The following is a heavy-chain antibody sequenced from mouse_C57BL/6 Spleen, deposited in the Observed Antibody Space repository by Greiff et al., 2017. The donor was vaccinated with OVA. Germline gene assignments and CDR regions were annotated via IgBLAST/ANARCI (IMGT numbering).Heavy chain of an antibody. V-gene: IGHV3-6*01. CDR2: ISYDGSN. CDR1: GYSITSGYY. Sequence: EVKLVESGPGLVKPSQSLSLTCSVTGYSITSGYYWNWIRQFPGNKLEWMGYISYDGSNNYNPSLKNRISITRDTSKNQFFLKLNSVTTEDTATYYCARGTTFSQGYFDVWGTGTTVTVSS. J-gene: IGHJ1*03. D-gene: IGHD1-1*01. CDR3: ARGTTFSQGYFDV.